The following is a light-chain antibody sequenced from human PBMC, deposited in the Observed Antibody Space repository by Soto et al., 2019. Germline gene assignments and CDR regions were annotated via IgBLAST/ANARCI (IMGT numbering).Light chain of an antibody. CDR1: SDVGGYNY. Sequence: HSVLNHPASVSGSPGQSITISCNGSDVGGYNYVSWYQQHPGKAPKLMIYDVSNRPSGVSNRFSGSKSGNTASLTISGLQVEDEADYYCSSYTNSNTLVFGTGTKVTVL. J-gene: IGLJ1*01. CDR3: SSYTNSNTLV. CDR2: DVS. V-gene: IGLV2-14*01.